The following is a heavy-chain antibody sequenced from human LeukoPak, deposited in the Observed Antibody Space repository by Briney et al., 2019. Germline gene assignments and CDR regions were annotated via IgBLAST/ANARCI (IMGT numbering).Heavy chain of an antibody. CDR1: GYTFTGYY. D-gene: IGHD3-9*01. CDR2: INPNSGGT. CDR3: ATGDKGAILTGYNYYFYMDV. J-gene: IGHJ6*03. V-gene: IGHV1-2*02. Sequence: ASVKVSCKASGYTFTGYYMHWVRQAPGQGLEWMGWINPNSGGTNYAQKFQGRVTMTRDTSISTAYTELSSLRSEDTAVYYCATGDKGAILTGYNYYFYMDVRGKGTTVSISS.